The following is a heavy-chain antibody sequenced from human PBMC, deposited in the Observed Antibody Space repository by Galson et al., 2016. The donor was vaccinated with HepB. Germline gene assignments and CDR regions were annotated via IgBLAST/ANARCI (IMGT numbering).Heavy chain of an antibody. V-gene: IGHV4-39*01. J-gene: IGHJ4*02. Sequence: LSLTCTVSGGSIRSSSYYWGGIRQPPGKGLEWIGSIYYSGSTYYNPSLKSRVTISVDTSKNQFSLKLSSVTAADTAVYYCARRAATYGSSGYYYGADGDYWGQGTLVTVSS. CDR2: IYYSGST. CDR1: GGSIRSSSYY. D-gene: IGHD3-22*01. CDR3: ARRAATYGSSGYYYGADGDY.